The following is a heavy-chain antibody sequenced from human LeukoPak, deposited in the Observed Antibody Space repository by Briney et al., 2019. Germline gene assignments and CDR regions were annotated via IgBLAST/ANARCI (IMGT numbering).Heavy chain of an antibody. J-gene: IGHJ5*02. CDR3: ARHVYYCDSSGAYNWFDP. V-gene: IGHV4-39*01. D-gene: IGHD3-22*01. CDR2: IYYSGST. Sequence: ETLSLTCTVSGGSISSSSYYWGWIRQPPGKGLEWIGSIYYSGSTYYNPSLKSRVTISVDTSKNQFSLKLSSVTAADTAVYYCARHVYYCDSSGAYNWFDPWGQGTLVTVSS. CDR1: GGSISSSSYY.